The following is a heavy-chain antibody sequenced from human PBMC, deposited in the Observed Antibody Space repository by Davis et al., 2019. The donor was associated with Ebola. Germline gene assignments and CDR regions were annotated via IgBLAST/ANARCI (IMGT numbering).Heavy chain of an antibody. D-gene: IGHD6-19*01. CDR2: ISGSGGST. J-gene: IGHJ3*02. CDR3: AKDLKGAAVATYAAFDI. CDR1: GFTFSSYA. Sequence: GGSLRLSCAASGFTFSSYAMSWVRQAPGKGLEWVSAISGSGGSTYYADSVKGLFTISRDNSKNTLYLQMNSLRAEDTAVYYCAKDLKGAAVATYAAFDIWGQGTMVTVSS. V-gene: IGHV3-23*01.